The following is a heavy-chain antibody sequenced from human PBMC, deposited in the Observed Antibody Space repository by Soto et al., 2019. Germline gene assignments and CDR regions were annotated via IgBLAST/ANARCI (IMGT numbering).Heavy chain of an antibody. CDR2: ISANGDNV. CDR1: GFTVDDYA. Sequence: PVGSLRLSCVASGFTVDDYAMHWVRQAPGKGLEWVSGISANGDNVDYADSVKGRFTVSRDNAKNSLFLQMNSLRPEDTALYYCAKDMKWGGMTTIHYFDSWGQGTQVTVSS. D-gene: IGHD4-17*01. V-gene: IGHV3-9*01. J-gene: IGHJ4*02. CDR3: AKDMKWGGMTTIHYFDS.